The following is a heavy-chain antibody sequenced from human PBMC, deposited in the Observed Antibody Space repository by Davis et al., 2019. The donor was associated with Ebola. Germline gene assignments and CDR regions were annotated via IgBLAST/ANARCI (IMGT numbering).Heavy chain of an antibody. CDR2: IYYTGST. D-gene: IGHD3-10*01. V-gene: IGHV4-30-4*02. Sequence: SETLSLTCTVSGGPISSGDYYWSWIRQPPGKGLEWIGYIYYTGSTHSNPSLKSRISMSVDTSNNQFSLKLSSVTAADTAVYYCARGGLWFGELSDTYFDYWGQGTLVTVSS. CDR3: ARGGLWFGELSDTYFDY. CDR1: GGPISSGDYY. J-gene: IGHJ4*02.